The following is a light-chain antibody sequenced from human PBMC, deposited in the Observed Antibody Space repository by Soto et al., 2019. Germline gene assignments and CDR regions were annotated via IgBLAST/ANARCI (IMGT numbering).Light chain of an antibody. CDR1: KNDIGVYDF. CDR2: EVV. CDR3: KSYAGSNTYV. J-gene: IGLJ1*01. V-gene: IGLV2-8*01. Sequence: QSALTQPPSASLSPGQSVTISCTGTKNDIGVYDFVSWYHHHPGKAPRLIIYEVVQRPSGVPDRFSGSKSGNTASLTVSGLQAADEADYFCKSYAGSNTYVFGSGTKVTVL.